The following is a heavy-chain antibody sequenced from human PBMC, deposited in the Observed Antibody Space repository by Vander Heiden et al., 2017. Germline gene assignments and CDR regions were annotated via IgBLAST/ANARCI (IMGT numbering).Heavy chain of an antibody. Sequence: EEQLVESGGGLVQPGGSLRLSCAASGFTFSSYIMNWVRQAPEKALEWFSYINSSSSTIYYADSVKGRFTISRDNAKNSLYLQMNSLRDEDTAVYYCARDAVRHFVSSGGGAFAIWGQGTMVTVSS. CDR1: GFTFSSYI. J-gene: IGHJ3*02. CDR2: INSSSSTI. CDR3: ARDAVRHFVSSGGGAFAI. V-gene: IGHV3-48*02. D-gene: IGHD3-22*01.